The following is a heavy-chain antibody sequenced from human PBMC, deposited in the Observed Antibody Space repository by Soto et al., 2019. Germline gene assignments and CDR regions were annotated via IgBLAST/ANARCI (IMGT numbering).Heavy chain of an antibody. CDR3: AKDYSSSWYTTDY. V-gene: IGHV3-9*01. CDR1: GFTFDDYA. J-gene: IGHJ4*02. CDR2: ISWNSGSI. Sequence: LRLSCAASGFTFDDYAMHWVRQAPGKGLEWVSGISWNSGSIGYADSVKGRFTISRDNAKNSLYLQMNSLRAEDTALYYCAKDYSSSWYTTDYWGQGTLVTVSS. D-gene: IGHD6-13*01.